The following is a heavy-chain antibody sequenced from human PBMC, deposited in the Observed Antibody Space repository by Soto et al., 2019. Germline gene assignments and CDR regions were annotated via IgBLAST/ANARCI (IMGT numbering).Heavy chain of an antibody. D-gene: IGHD3-3*02. CDR2: ISGSGGST. J-gene: IGHJ4*02. CDR1: GFTFSSYA. Sequence: EVQLLESGGGLVQPGGSLRLSCAASGFTFSSYAMSWVRQAPGKGLEWVSAISGSGGSTYYADSVKGRFTISRDNSKNTLYLQMNSLRAEDTAVYYCAKVLVFSFSATPDTHYFDYWGQGTLVTVSS. CDR3: AKVLVFSFSATPDTHYFDY. V-gene: IGHV3-23*01.